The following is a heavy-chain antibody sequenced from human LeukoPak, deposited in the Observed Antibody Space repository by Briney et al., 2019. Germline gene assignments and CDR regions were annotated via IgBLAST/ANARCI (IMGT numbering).Heavy chain of an antibody. Sequence: PGGSLRLSCAASGFTFSSYRMSWVRQAPGKGLEWVANIKEDGSDKHYVDSVKGRFTISRDNAKNSLYLQMNSLTGEDTAVYYCASGRVAYSGSEPFDIWGQGTMVTVSS. D-gene: IGHD1-26*01. CDR2: IKEDGSDK. CDR1: GFTFSSYR. CDR3: ASGRVAYSGSEPFDI. V-gene: IGHV3-7*01. J-gene: IGHJ3*02.